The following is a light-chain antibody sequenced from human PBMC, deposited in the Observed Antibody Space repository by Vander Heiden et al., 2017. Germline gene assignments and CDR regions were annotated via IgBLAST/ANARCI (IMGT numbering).Light chain of an antibody. CDR3: QQEDNLPIT. J-gene: IGKJ4*01. Sequence: DIQMTQSPSSLSASVGDRVTITCQASQDISNYLNWYQQKPGKAPKLLIYDASNLETAVPSRFSGSGSGTDFTFTISSLQPEDIATYYCQQEDNLPITFGGGTKVEIK. V-gene: IGKV1-33*01. CDR2: DAS. CDR1: QDISNY.